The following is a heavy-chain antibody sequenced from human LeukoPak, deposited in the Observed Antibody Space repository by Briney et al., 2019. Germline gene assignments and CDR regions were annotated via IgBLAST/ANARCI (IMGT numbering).Heavy chain of an antibody. Sequence: GGSLRLSCSASGFTFSSYAMHWVRQAPGKGLEYVSAISSNGGSTYYADSAKGRFTISRDNSKNTLYLQMSSLRAEDTAVYYCVKDPRGTYYDILTGLGAFDIWGQGTMVTVSS. CDR2: ISSNGGST. V-gene: IGHV3-64D*06. CDR1: GFTFSSYA. D-gene: IGHD3-9*01. CDR3: VKDPRGTYYDILTGLGAFDI. J-gene: IGHJ3*02.